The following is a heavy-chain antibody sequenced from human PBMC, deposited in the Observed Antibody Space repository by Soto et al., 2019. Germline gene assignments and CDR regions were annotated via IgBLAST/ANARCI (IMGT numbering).Heavy chain of an antibody. CDR1: GYTFTTYA. D-gene: IGHD3-3*01. J-gene: IGHJ6*02. Sequence: GASVKVCCKASGYTFTTYAITWVRQAPGQGLEWMGWISAYNGNTNYAQNLQGRVTMTTDTSTSTAYMELRSLRSDDTAVYYCARESRITIFGVVIYGMDVWGQGTTVTVSS. V-gene: IGHV1-18*01. CDR3: ARESRITIFGVVIYGMDV. CDR2: ISAYNGNT.